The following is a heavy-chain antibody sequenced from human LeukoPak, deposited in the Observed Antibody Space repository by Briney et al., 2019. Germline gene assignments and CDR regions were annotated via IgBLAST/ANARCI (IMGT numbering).Heavy chain of an antibody. V-gene: IGHV1-69*05. J-gene: IGHJ3*02. CDR2: IIPIFGTA. CDR3: ARDRGWELLPFDI. CDR1: GGTFSSYA. D-gene: IGHD1-26*01. Sequence: WASVKVSCKASGGTFSSYAISWVRQAPGQGLEWMGRIIPIFGTANYAQKFQGRVTITTDESTSTAYMELSSLRSEDTAVYYCARDRGWELLPFDIWGQGTMVTVSS.